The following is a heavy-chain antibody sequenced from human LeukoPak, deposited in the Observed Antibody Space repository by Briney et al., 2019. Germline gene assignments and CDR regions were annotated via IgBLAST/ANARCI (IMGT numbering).Heavy chain of an antibody. D-gene: IGHD4-17*01. CDR3: AKDATRSYGDYDAFDI. J-gene: IGHJ3*02. CDR2: INWNSAST. CDR1: GFTFEDYA. V-gene: IGHV3-9*01. Sequence: TGGSLRLSCAASGFTFEDYAMHWVRQAPGKGLEWVSGINWNSASTGYADSVKGRFTISRDNAKNSLYLQMNSLRAEDTALYYCAKDATRSYGDYDAFDIWGQGTMVTVSS.